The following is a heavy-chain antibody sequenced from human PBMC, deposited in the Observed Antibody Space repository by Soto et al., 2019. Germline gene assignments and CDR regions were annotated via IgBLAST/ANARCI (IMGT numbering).Heavy chain of an antibody. CDR2: ISSSSSYI. V-gene: IGHV3-21*01. D-gene: IGHD2-15*01. J-gene: IGHJ3*02. Sequence: EVQLVESGGGLVKPGGSLRLSCAASGFTFSSYSMNWVRQAPGKGLEWVSSISSSSSYIYYADSVKGRFTISRDNAKNSLYLQMNSLRAEDTAVYYCARDRLGIVVVVAATGAFDIWGQGTMVTVSS. CDR1: GFTFSSYS. CDR3: ARDRLGIVVVVAATGAFDI.